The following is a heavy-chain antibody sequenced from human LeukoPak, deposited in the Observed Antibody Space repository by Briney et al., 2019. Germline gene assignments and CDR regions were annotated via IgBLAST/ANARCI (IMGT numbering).Heavy chain of an antibody. CDR3: SLARSEYHYGMDV. Sequence: SQTLSLTCAISGDSVSSISVAWNWIRQSPSRGLEWLGRTYYRSKWYYAFAVSVKSRININPDTSKDQSSLQLTSVTPEDTAVYYCSLARSEYHYGMDVWCQGTTVTVSS. CDR1: GDSVSSISVA. V-gene: IGHV6-1*01. CDR2: TYYRSKWYY. J-gene: IGHJ6*02.